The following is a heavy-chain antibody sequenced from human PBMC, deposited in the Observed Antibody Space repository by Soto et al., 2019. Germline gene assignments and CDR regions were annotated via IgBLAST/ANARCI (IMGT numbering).Heavy chain of an antibody. D-gene: IGHD3-10*01. V-gene: IGHV3-7*01. CDR2: IKQDGSEK. CDR1: GFTFSTYW. Sequence: ILSCAASGFTFSTYWMSWVRQAPGKGLEWVANIKQDGSEKYYVDSVKGRFTISRDNAKNSLYLQMNSLRAEDTAVYYCARDETYYYGSGPVGGQGTLVTVSS. J-gene: IGHJ4*02. CDR3: ARDETYYYGSGPV.